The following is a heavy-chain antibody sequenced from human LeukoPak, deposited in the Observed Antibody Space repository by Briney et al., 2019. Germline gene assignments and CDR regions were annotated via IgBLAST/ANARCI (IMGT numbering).Heavy chain of an antibody. CDR3: ARNIAGIAAAGIDY. CDR2: IYYSGST. V-gene: IGHV4-59*01. Sequence: PSETLSLTCTVSGASITSYYRSWIRQPSGKGLEWIGYIYYSGSTNYNPSLKSRVTMSADTSKNQFSLKLSSVTAADTAVYYCARNIAGIAAAGIDYWGQGTLVTVSS. J-gene: IGHJ4*02. CDR1: GASITSYY. D-gene: IGHD6-13*01.